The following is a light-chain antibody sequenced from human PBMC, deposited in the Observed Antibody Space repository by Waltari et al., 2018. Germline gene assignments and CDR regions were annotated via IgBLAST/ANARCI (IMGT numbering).Light chain of an antibody. CDR1: TGAVTSGHF. Sequence: QAVVTQEPSLTVSPGGTVLPTCGSNTGAVTSGHFPYWFQQKPGQAPVTLIYDASNRHSWTPARFSGSLLGGKAALTLSGAQPEDEADYYCLLSFSGADVVFGGGTKLTVL. CDR2: DAS. CDR3: LLSFSGADVV. V-gene: IGLV7-46*01. J-gene: IGLJ2*01.